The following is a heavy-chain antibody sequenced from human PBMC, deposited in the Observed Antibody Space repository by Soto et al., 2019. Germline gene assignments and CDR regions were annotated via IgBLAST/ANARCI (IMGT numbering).Heavy chain of an antibody. CDR3: AKGSRDSMVYAIPWFDP. Sequence: GGSLRLSCAASGFTFSSYAMSWVRQAPGKGLEWVSAISGSGGSTYYADSVKGLFTISRDNSKNTLYLQMNSLRAEDTAVYYCAKGSRDSMVYAIPWFDPWGQGTLVTVSS. J-gene: IGHJ5*02. D-gene: IGHD2-8*01. V-gene: IGHV3-23*01. CDR1: GFTFSSYA. CDR2: ISGSGGST.